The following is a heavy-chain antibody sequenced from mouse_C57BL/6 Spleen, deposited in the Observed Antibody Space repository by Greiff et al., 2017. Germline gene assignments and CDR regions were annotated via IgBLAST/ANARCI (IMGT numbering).Heavy chain of an antibody. Sequence: EVQGVESGAELVKPGASVKLSCTASGFNIKDYYMHWVQQRTEQGLEWIGRIDPEDGETKYAPKVQGKATITADTSSNTAYLQLSSLTSEDTAVYYCARDGYDEVDYFDYWGQGTTLTVSS. CDR3: ARDGYDEVDYFDY. CDR1: GFNIKDYY. J-gene: IGHJ2*01. V-gene: IGHV14-2*01. CDR2: IDPEDGET. D-gene: IGHD2-2*01.